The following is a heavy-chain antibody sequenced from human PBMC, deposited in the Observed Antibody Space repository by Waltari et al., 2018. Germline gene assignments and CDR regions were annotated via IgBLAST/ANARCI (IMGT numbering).Heavy chain of an antibody. J-gene: IGHJ6*02. CDR2: IYSSGST. V-gene: IGHV4-59*01. D-gene: IGHD2-15*01. CDR1: GGSISSYY. CDR3: ARGGEDCSGGSCYEIYYYYYGMDV. Sequence: QVQLQESGPGLVKPSETLSLTCTVSGGSISSYYWSWIRPPPGKGLEWIGDIYSSGSTNYNPSLKSRVTISVDTSKNQFSLKLSSVTAADTAVYYCARGGEDCSGGSCYEIYYYYYGMDVWGQGTTVTVSS.